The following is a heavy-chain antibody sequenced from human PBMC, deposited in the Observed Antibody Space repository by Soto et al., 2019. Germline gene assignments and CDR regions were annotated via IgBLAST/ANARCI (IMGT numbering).Heavy chain of an antibody. CDR1: GFSLSTSGVG. Sequence: QITLKESGPTLVKPTQTLTLTCTFSGFSLSTSGVGVGWIRQPPGKALEWLALIYWNDDKRYSPSLKSRLTITKDTSKNQVVLTMTNMDPVDTATYYCAHRLGYDILTGYYFGPVGPEGVGRAFDYWGQGTLVTVSS. J-gene: IGHJ4*02. D-gene: IGHD3-9*01. CDR3: AHRLGYDILTGYYFGPVGPEGVGRAFDY. V-gene: IGHV2-5*01. CDR2: IYWNDDK.